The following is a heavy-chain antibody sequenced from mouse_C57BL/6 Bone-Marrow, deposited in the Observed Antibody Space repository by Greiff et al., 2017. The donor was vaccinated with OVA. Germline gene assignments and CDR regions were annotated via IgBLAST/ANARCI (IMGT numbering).Heavy chain of an antibody. CDR2: IRNKANGYTT. V-gene: IGHV7-3*01. Sequence: EVKLMQSGGGLVQPGGSLSLSCAASGFTFTDYYMSWVRQPPGKALEWLGFIRNKANGYTTEYSASVKGRFTISRDNYQSILYLQMNALRAEDSATYYCARGYYGSSFAYWGQGTLVTVSA. D-gene: IGHD1-1*01. J-gene: IGHJ3*01. CDR3: ARGYYGSSFAY. CDR1: GFTFTDYY.